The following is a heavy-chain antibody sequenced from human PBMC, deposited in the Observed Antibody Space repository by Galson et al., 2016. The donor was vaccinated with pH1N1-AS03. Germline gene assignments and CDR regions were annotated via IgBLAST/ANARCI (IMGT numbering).Heavy chain of an antibody. V-gene: IGHV5-51*01. CDR2: IYPGDSA. CDR3: ARRDYNSSYLLPYNWLDP. CDR1: GSTFSHYW. J-gene: IGHJ5*02. Sequence: QSGAEVKKPGESLKISCKGSGSTFSHYWIVWVRQMPGKGLESMGIIYPGDSARYSPSFQGQVTISADKSLSTAYLQWSSLKASDTGIYYCARRDYNSSYLLPYNWLDPWGQGTLVTVSS. D-gene: IGHD6-13*01.